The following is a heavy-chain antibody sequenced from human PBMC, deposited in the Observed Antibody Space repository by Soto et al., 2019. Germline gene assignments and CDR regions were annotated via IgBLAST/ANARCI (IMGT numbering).Heavy chain of an antibody. D-gene: IGHD3-22*01. CDR2: IKQDGSEK. V-gene: IGHV3-7*03. Sequence: GGSLRLSCAASGFTFSSYWMSWVRQAPGKGLEWVANIKQDGSEKYYVDSVKGRFTISRDNAKNSLYLQVNSLRAEDTAVYYCARTYYYDSSGYPPLNWFDPWGQGTLVTV. CDR1: GFTFSSYW. CDR3: ARTYYYDSSGYPPLNWFDP. J-gene: IGHJ5*02.